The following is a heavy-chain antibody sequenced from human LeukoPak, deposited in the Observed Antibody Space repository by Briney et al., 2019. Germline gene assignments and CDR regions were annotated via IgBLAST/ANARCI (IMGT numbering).Heavy chain of an antibody. V-gene: IGHV3-15*01. D-gene: IGHD4-17*01. CDR2: IKTKTDGGTT. CDR3: ATGDYEGY. CDR1: GFIFSIAW. Sequence: GGSLRLSCAASGFIFSIAWMRWVRQAPGKGLEWVGHIKTKTDGGTTDYAAPVKGRFTISRDDSKNTLYLQMNSLKTEDTAVYYCATGDYEGYWGQGTLVTVSS. J-gene: IGHJ4*02.